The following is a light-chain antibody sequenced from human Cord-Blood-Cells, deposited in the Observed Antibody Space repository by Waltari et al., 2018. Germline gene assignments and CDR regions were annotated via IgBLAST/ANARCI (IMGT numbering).Light chain of an antibody. CDR2: KAS. CDR3: QQYNSYSPIT. V-gene: IGKV1-5*03. Sequence: DIQMTQSPSTLSASVGDRVPITCRASQSISSWLAWYQQKPGTAPKLLIYKASSLESGVPSRFSGSVSETEFTLTISSLQPDDFATDYCQQYNSYSPITFGQWTRLEIK. J-gene: IGKJ5*01. CDR1: QSISSW.